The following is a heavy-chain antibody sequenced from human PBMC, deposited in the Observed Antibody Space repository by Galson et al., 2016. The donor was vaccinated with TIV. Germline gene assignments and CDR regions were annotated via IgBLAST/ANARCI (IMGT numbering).Heavy chain of an antibody. CDR3: AKGGPEVSIYYYYMDV. Sequence: ETLSLTCGVYGESLRGYRWNWVRQSPGKGLEWMGDINHNGIATYSPSLKSRLTMSVDTSRNQFSLNLTSLTAADTAVYFCAKGGPEVSIYYYYMDVWGKGTTVTVSS. J-gene: IGHJ6*03. CDR1: GESLRGYR. V-gene: IGHV4-34*01. D-gene: IGHD3-10*01. CDR2: INHNGIA.